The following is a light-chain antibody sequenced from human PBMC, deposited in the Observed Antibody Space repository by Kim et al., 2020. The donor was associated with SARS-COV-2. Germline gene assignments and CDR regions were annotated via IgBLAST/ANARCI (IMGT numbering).Light chain of an antibody. CDR1: KRISRNY. CDR3: HQYIRSPYS. Sequence: EILLTQSPGTLSLSPGERATLSCRANKRISRNYLAWYKHKPGQSPRLLIHDACNRATGIPDRFSGSGSGTDFTLTISRMEPKDFAVYYWHQYIRSPYSFGQGTKLQI. V-gene: IGKV3-20*01. J-gene: IGKJ2*03. CDR2: DAC.